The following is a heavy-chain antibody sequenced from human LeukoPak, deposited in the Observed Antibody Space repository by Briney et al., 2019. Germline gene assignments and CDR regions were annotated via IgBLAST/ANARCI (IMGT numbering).Heavy chain of an antibody. CDR1: GFTVSSNY. D-gene: IGHD3-10*01. Sequence: GGSLRLSCAASGFTVSSNYMSWVRQAPGKGLEWVSVIYSGGYTYYADSVKGRFTISRDNSKNTLYLEMTSLRAEDTAVYYCAKDNSKTHYYGSGSYNSGRGLFDYWGQGILVTVSS. V-gene: IGHV3-53*05. J-gene: IGHJ4*02. CDR2: IYSGGYT. CDR3: AKDNSKTHYYGSGSYNSGRGLFDY.